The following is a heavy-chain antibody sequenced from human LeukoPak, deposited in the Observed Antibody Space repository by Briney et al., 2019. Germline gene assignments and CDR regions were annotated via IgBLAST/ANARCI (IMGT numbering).Heavy chain of an antibody. CDR3: ARWSRFCSSTSCYIHAFDI. J-gene: IGHJ3*02. CDR1: GGSISSYY. Sequence: SETLSLTCTVSGGSISSYYWSWIRQPPGKGLEWIGYIYYSGSTNYNPSLKSRVTISVDTSKDQFSLKLSSVTAADTAVYYCARWSRFCSSTSCYIHAFDIWGQGTMVTVSS. CDR2: IYYSGST. D-gene: IGHD2-2*02. V-gene: IGHV4-59*01.